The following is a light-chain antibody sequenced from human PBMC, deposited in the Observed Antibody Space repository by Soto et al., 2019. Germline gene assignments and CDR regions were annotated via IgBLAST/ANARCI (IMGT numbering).Light chain of an antibody. Sequence: DIQMTQSPSTLSSSVGDRVTITCRASQSISSWLAWYQQKPGKAPKLLIYKASSLESGVPSRFSGSGSGTEFTLTISSLQPDDFATYYCQQYNSYPWTFGQGTKGDIK. CDR3: QQYNSYPWT. CDR1: QSISSW. J-gene: IGKJ1*01. CDR2: KAS. V-gene: IGKV1-5*03.